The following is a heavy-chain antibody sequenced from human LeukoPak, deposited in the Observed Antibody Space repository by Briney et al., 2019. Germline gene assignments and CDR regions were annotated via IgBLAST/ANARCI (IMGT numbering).Heavy chain of an antibody. D-gene: IGHD5-18*01. CDR1: GFMFNDYA. V-gene: IGHV3-9*01. Sequence: GGSLRLSCAASGFMFNDYAMEWVRHAPGKGLEWVSGISWNSGTIGYADSVKGRFIISRDNAKNSLYLQLNSLRPEDTALYYCARGTDRGYSFGWDLSGQGTLVTVSS. CDR2: ISWNSGTI. J-gene: IGHJ5*02. CDR3: ARGTDRGYSFGWDL.